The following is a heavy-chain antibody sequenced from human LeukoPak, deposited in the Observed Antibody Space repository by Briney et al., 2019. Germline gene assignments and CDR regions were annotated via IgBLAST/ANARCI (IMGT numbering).Heavy chain of an antibody. Sequence: PGGSLRLSCAASRFTLSSYVMTWVRQAPGKGLERVFAITGTGDTTYYTHSVRGRFTISRDNSKNTLYLQMNSLRADDTAVYYCAKEGYASGWLDSWGQGTLVTVSS. CDR1: RFTLSSYV. J-gene: IGHJ4*02. V-gene: IGHV3-23*01. D-gene: IGHD6-19*01. CDR3: AKEGYASGWLDS. CDR2: ITGTGDTT.